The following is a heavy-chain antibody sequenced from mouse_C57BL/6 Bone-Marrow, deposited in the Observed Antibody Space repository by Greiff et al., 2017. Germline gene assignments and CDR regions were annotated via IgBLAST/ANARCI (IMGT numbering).Heavy chain of an antibody. D-gene: IGHD2-4*01. CDR3: ARSYDYARNYAMDY. V-gene: IGHV1-81*01. CDR1: GYTFTSYG. J-gene: IGHJ4*01. Sequence: QVQLQQSGAELARPGASVKLSCKASGYTFTSYGISWVKQRTGQGLEWIGEIYPRSGNTYYNEKFKGKATLTADKSSSTAYMELRSLTSEDSAVYFCARSYDYARNYAMDYWGQGTSVTVSS. CDR2: IYPRSGNT.